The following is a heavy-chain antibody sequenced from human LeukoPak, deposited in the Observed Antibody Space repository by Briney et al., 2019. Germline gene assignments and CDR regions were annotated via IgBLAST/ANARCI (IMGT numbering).Heavy chain of an antibody. V-gene: IGHV1-8*01. Sequence: ASVNVSCKASGYTFTSYDINWVRQATGQGLEWMGWMNPNSGDTDYVQKFQGRVTMTRDTSISTAYMELSSLRSEDTAVYYCAREVDILTVTYAFDIWGQGTMVTVSS. J-gene: IGHJ3*02. CDR3: AREVDILTVTYAFDI. CDR1: GYTFTSYD. CDR2: MNPNSGDT. D-gene: IGHD3-9*01.